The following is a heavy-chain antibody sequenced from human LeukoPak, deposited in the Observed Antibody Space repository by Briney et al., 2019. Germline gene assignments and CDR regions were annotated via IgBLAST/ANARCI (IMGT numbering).Heavy chain of an antibody. J-gene: IGHJ4*02. D-gene: IGHD3-16*01. CDR2: IKQDGVEE. CDR3: ARGDQGGFDY. CDR1: GFTFSGYW. Sequence: GGSLRLSCAASGFTFSGYWMSWVRQAPGKELEWVASIKQDGVEEHYVDSVKGRFSISRDNARNSLYLHMSSLTAEDTAVYYCARGDQGGFDYWGQGTLVTVSS. V-gene: IGHV3-7*05.